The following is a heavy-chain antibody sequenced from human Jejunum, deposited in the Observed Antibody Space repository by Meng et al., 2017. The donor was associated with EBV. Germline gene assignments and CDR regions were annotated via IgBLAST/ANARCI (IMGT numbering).Heavy chain of an antibody. J-gene: IGHJ4*02. D-gene: IGHD3/OR15-3a*01. CDR2: INPGNGET. Sequence: QGQLVQSGAEVKKPGASVKLSCKASGYTFTNYPIHWVRQAHGQRPEWMGCINPGNGETEFSQKFQGRVTITRDTSATTAYMELTSLRSEDTAVYYCASRPGFNIGPFDYWGQGTLVTVSS. CDR1: GYTFTNYP. CDR3: ASRPGFNIGPFDY. V-gene: IGHV1-3*01.